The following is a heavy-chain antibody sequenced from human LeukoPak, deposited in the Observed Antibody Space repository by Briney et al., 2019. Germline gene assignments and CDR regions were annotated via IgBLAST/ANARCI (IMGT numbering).Heavy chain of an antibody. D-gene: IGHD3-3*01. V-gene: IGHV4-39*07. J-gene: IGHJ4*02. Sequence: PSETLSLTCTVSGGSISSSSYYWGWIRQPPGTGLEWIGSIYYSGSTYYNPSLKSRVTISVDTSKNQFSLKLSSVTAADTAVYYCARVCTYYDFWSGYYFGDYFDYWGQGTLVTVSS. CDR3: ARVCTYYDFWSGYYFGDYFDY. CDR2: IYYSGST. CDR1: GGSISSSSYY.